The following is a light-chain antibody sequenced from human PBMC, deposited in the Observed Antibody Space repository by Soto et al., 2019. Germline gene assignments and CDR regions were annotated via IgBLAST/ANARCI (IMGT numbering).Light chain of an antibody. CDR1: QSVASAY. V-gene: IGKV3-20*01. J-gene: IGKJ1*01. CDR2: GAS. Sequence: EIVLTQSPGTLSLSPGERATLSCRASQSVASAYFAWYQHTPGQAPRLLIYGASSRATGVPDRFSGSGSGTYFTLTISSLEPEDFAVYYCQQYQSSRWTFGQGSKVEAK. CDR3: QQYQSSRWT.